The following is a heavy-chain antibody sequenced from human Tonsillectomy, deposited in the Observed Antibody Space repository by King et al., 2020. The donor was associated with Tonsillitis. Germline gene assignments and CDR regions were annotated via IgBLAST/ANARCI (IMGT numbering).Heavy chain of an antibody. CDR1: GYTFTSYG. J-gene: IGHJ4*02. V-gene: IGHV1-18*04. CDR3: ARDHGPEQTYYDFWSGYYHFDY. D-gene: IGHD3-3*01. Sequence: VPSGAEVKKPGASVKVSCKASGYTFTSYGISWVRQAPGQGLEWMGWISAYNGNTNYAQKLQGRVTMTTDTSTSTAYMELRSLKSDDTAVYYCARDHGPEQTYYDFWSGYYHFDYWGQGTLVTVSS. CDR2: ISAYNGNT.